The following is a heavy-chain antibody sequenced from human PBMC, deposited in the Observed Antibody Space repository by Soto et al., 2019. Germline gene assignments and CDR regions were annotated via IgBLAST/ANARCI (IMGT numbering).Heavy chain of an antibody. Sequence: QVQLVESGGGVIQPGTSLSLSCGSSGFTFRSFGMYWVRQAPGKWLEWVAVVSYDGNHKYYADSVKGRFTVSRDNAKNMLYLQMHSLRGEDTAVYYCAKDVGQQLVLNYGMDVWGQGTTVTVSS. CDR2: VSYDGNHK. J-gene: IGHJ6*02. V-gene: IGHV3-30*18. CDR1: GFTFRSFG. D-gene: IGHD6-13*01. CDR3: AKDVGQQLVLNYGMDV.